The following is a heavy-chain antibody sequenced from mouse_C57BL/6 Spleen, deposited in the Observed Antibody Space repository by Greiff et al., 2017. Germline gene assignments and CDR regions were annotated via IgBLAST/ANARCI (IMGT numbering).Heavy chain of an antibody. Sequence: DVHLVESGGGLVQPKGSLKLSCAASGFTFNTYAMHWVRQAPGKGLEWVARIRSKSSNYATYYADSVKDRFTISRDDSQSMLYLQMNNLKTEDTAMYYCVREGSNPYYYAMDYWGQGTSVTVSS. CDR2: IRSKSSNYAT. V-gene: IGHV10-3*01. D-gene: IGHD2-5*01. CDR1: GFTFNTYA. CDR3: VREGSNPYYYAMDY. J-gene: IGHJ4*01.